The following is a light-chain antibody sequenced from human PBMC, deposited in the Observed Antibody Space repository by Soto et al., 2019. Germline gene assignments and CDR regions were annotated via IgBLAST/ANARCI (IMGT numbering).Light chain of an antibody. V-gene: IGLV2-14*01. Sequence: QSVLTQPASVSGSPGQSITISCTGTSSDVGGFNYVSWYQQHPGKAPKLMIYDVSNRPSGVSNRFSGSKSGDTASLTISGLQAEDEADYYCSSYTNFDVIFGGGTKVTVL. CDR2: DVS. CDR3: SSYTNFDVI. CDR1: SSDVGGFNY. J-gene: IGLJ2*01.